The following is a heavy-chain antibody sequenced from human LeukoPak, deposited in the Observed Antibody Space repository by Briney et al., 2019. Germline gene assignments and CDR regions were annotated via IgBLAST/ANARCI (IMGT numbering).Heavy chain of an antibody. J-gene: IGHJ4*02. CDR3: ARSSSSWYPFDY. CDR2: IYHSGST. V-gene: IGHV4-4*02. Sequence: SETLSLTCAVSGGSISSSNWWSWVRPPPGKGLEWIGEIYHSGSTNYNPSLKSRVTISVDKSKNQFSLKLSSVTAADTAVYYCARSSSSWYPFDYWGQGTLVTVSS. D-gene: IGHD6-13*01. CDR1: GGSISSSNW.